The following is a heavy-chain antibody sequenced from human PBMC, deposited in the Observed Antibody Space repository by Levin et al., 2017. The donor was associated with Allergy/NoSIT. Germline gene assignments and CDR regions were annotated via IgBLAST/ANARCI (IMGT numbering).Heavy chain of an antibody. CDR3: ARPNGGYDSSGYYAGYFDY. CDR1: GGSISSSSYY. J-gene: IGHJ4*02. V-gene: IGHV4-39*01. D-gene: IGHD3-22*01. Sequence: SCTVSGGSISSSSYYWGWISQPPGKGLAWIGSIYYSGSTYYNPSLKSRVTISVDTSKNQFSLKLSSVTAADTAVYYCARPNGGYDSSGYYAGYFDYWGQGTLVTVSS. CDR2: IYYSGST.